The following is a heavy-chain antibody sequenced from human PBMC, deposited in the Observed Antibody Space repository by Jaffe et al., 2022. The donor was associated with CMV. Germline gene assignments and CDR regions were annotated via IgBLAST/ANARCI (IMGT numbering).Heavy chain of an antibody. V-gene: IGHV4-59*08. Sequence: QVQLQESGPGLVKPSETLSLTCTVSGGSFSNYYWSWIRQPPGKGLEWIGYIFHTGTTNYNPPLRSRVSMSLDTSTNHFSLKLSSVTAADTAVYYCVRHGRIDNSGYYPFNLDDWGQGTLVTVSS. CDR1: GGSFSNYY. CDR3: VRHGRIDNSGYYPFNLDD. J-gene: IGHJ4*02. D-gene: IGHD3-22*01. CDR2: IFHTGTT.